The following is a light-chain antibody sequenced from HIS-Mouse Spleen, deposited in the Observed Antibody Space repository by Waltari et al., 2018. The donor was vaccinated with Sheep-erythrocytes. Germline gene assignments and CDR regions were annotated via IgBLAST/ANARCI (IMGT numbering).Light chain of an antibody. J-gene: IGLJ1*01. CDR1: SSDVGGYNY. V-gene: IGLV2-11*01. CDR2: DVS. CDR3: CSYAGSYNHV. Sequence: QSALTQPRSVSGSPGQSVTISCTGTSSDVGGYNYVSWYQQHPGKAPKLMIYDVSKRASGVPGPFSGSKAGNTASLTIAGLQAEDEADYYCCSYAGSYNHVFATGTKVTVL.